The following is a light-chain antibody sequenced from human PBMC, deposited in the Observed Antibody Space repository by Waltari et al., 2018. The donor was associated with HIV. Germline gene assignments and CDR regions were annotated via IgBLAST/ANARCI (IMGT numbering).Light chain of an antibody. J-gene: IGKJ2*01. CDR1: ESIISY. Sequence: DINMTPTPSSLSASVGDRVTITCRESESIISYLNWYHQSPGKAPTLLIFVTSTLQDGVPSRFSGSGSETEFALSIAGLQREDFATYFCQQTFSPPRTFGPGT. CDR3: QQTFSPPRT. CDR2: VTS. V-gene: IGKV1-39*01.